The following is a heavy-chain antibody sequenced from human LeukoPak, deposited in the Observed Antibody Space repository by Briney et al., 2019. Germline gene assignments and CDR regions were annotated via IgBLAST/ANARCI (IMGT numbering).Heavy chain of an antibody. D-gene: IGHD3-3*01. CDR3: ARAEYYDFWSGPDSRGMDV. CDR1: GFTFSSYS. Sequence: GGSLRLSCAASGFTFSSYSMNWVRQAPGKGLEWVSSISSSSSYIYYADSVKGRFTISRDNAKNSLYLQMNSLRADDTAVYYCARAEYYDFWSGPDSRGMDVWGQGTTVTVSS. J-gene: IGHJ6*02. CDR2: ISSSSSYI. V-gene: IGHV3-21*01.